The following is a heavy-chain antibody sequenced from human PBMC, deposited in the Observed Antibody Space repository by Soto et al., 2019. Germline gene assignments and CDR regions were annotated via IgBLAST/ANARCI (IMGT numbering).Heavy chain of an antibody. D-gene: IGHD3-16*01. V-gene: IGHV3-74*01. J-gene: IGHJ3*02. Sequence: GGSLRLSCAASGFTFSSYWMHWVRQAPGKGLVWVSRINSDGSSTSYADSVKGRFTISRDNAKNTLYLQMNSLRAEDTAVYYCARAGGRSDAFDIGGQGTMVTVSS. CDR3: ARAGGRSDAFDI. CDR1: GFTFSSYW. CDR2: INSDGSST.